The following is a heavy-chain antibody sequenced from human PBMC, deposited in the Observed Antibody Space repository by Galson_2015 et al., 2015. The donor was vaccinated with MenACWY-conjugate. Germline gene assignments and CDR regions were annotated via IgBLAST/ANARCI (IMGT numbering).Heavy chain of an antibody. Sequence: SLRLACAASGFTFSSYAMSWVRQAAGKGLEWVSAISGSGGSTYYADSVKGRFTISRDNSKNTLYLHMNSLRAEDTAVYYCALSRSDFDYWGQGTLVTVSS. J-gene: IGHJ4*02. CDR1: GFTFSSYA. V-gene: IGHV3-23*01. CDR3: ALSRSDFDY. CDR2: ISGSGGST. D-gene: IGHD3-3*02.